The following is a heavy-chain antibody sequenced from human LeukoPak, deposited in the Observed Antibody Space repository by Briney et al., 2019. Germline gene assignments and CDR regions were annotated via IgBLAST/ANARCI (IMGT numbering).Heavy chain of an antibody. D-gene: IGHD2-15*01. V-gene: IGHV1-18*04. CDR2: IGAYNGDT. CDR3: TRDHCRGDNCPSFDY. Sequence: ASVKVSCKPSGYTFTSIGISWVRQAPGLGLEWMGWIGAYNGDTNYAQKFQGRVTMTTDTSTSTAYMDLRSLRSDDTAVYYCTRDHCRGDNCPSFDYWGQGTLVTVSS. CDR1: GYTFTSIG. J-gene: IGHJ4*02.